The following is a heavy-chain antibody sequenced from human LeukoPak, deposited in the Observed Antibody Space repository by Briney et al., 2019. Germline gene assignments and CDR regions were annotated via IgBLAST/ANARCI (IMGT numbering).Heavy chain of an antibody. J-gene: IGHJ6*03. Sequence: ASETLSLTCTVSGGSISIYYWSWIRQPAGKGLEWIGRIYTSGSTNYNPSLKSRVTISVDKSKNQFSLKLSSVTAADTAVYYCARDEGYSYGSYYMDVWGKGTTVTVSS. V-gene: IGHV4-4*07. CDR2: IYTSGST. CDR3: ARDEGYSYGSYYMDV. D-gene: IGHD5-18*01. CDR1: GGSISIYY.